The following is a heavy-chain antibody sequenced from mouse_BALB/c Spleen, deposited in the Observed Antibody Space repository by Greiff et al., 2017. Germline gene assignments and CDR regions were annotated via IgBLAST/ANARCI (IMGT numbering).Heavy chain of an antibody. J-gene: IGHJ3*01. CDR3: ARGTTATPWFAY. Sequence: EVMLVESGGGLVQPGGSLKLSCAASGFTFSSYTMSWVRQTPEKRLEWVAYISNGGGSTYYPDTVKGRFTISRDNDKNTLYLHMSSLKSEDTAMYYCARGTTATPWFAYWGQGTLVTVSA. V-gene: IGHV5-12-2*01. CDR1: GFTFSSYT. D-gene: IGHD1-2*01. CDR2: ISNGGGST.